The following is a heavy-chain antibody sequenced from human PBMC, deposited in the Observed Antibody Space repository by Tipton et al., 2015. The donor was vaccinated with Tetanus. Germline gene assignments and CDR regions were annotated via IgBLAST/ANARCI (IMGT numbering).Heavy chain of an antibody. CDR1: GYTFTSYG. Sequence: QSGAEVKKPGASVKVSCKASGYTFTSYGISWVRQAPGQGLEWMGWISAYNGNTNYTQKLQGRVTMTRNTSISTAYMELSSLRSEDTAVYYCARGFLAAAGTGYWGQGTLVTVSS. V-gene: IGHV1-18*01. CDR3: ARGFLAAAGTGY. CDR2: ISAYNGNT. D-gene: IGHD6-13*01. J-gene: IGHJ4*02.